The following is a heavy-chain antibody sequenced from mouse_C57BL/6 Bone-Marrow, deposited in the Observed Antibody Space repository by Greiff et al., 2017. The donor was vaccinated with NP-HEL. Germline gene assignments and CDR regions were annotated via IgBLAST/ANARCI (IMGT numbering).Heavy chain of an antibody. D-gene: IGHD1-1*01. J-gene: IGHJ2*01. CDR1: GYTFTDYE. CDR2: IDPETGGT. Sequence: VQLQQSGAELVRPGASVTLSCKASGYTFTDYEMHWVKQTPVHGLEWIGAIDPETGGTAYNQKFKGKAILTADKSSSTAYMELRSLTSEDSAVYYCTRRRSYYYGSSYLDYWGQGTTLTVSS. V-gene: IGHV1-15*01. CDR3: TRRRSYYYGSSYLDY.